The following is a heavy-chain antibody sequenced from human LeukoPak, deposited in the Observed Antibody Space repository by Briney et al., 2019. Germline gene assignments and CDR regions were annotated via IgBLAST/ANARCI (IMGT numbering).Heavy chain of an antibody. Sequence: GASVKVSCKGSGYTLTQLSMHWVRQAPGKAVEWMGGFDPEYGETIYAQKFQGRVTMTEDTSTDTAYMELSSLRSEDTAAYYCATDGSDPPPCWGQGTLVTVSS. CDR1: GYTLTQLS. D-gene: IGHD1-26*01. J-gene: IGHJ4*02. CDR3: ATDGSDPPPC. CDR2: FDPEYGET. V-gene: IGHV1-24*01.